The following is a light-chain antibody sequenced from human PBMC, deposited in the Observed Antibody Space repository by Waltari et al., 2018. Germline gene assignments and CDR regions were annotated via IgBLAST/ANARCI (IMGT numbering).Light chain of an antibody. CDR1: HSVSSN. CDR2: GAS. J-gene: IGKJ4*01. Sequence: TLSCRSIHSVSSNLAWYQQNPGQAPRLLIYGASTMATGIPASFSGSGSGTEFTLTISSLQSEDFAVYYCQQYNNWPPLTFGGGTKVEIK. CDR3: QQYNNWPPLT. V-gene: IGKV3-15*01.